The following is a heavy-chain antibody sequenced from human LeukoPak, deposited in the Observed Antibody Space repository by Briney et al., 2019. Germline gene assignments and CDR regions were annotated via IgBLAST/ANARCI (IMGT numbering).Heavy chain of an antibody. J-gene: IGHJ5*02. CDR1: GFTVSSNY. CDR3: ARDRGDDILTGSLGWFDP. CDR2: IYSGGST. D-gene: IGHD3-9*01. V-gene: IGHV3-66*01. Sequence: GGSLRLSCAASGFTVSSNYMSWVRQAPGKGLEWVSVIYSGGSTYYADSVKGGFTISRDNSKNTLYLQMNSLRAEDTAVYYCARDRGDDILTGSLGWFDPWGQGTLVTVSS.